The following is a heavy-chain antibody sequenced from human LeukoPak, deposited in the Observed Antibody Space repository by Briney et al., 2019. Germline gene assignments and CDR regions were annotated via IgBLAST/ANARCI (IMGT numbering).Heavy chain of an antibody. D-gene: IGHD5-18*01. CDR2: IYYSERT. CDR3: AREPGYSYGFDY. V-gene: IGHV4-39*07. CDR1: GGSLSSSSYY. Sequence: SETLSLTCTVSGGSLSSSSYYWGWIRQPPGKGLEWNGSIYYSERTYYHPSLKSRVTISVDTSKNQFSLKLSSVTAADTAVYYCAREPGYSYGFDYWGQGTLVTVSS. J-gene: IGHJ4*02.